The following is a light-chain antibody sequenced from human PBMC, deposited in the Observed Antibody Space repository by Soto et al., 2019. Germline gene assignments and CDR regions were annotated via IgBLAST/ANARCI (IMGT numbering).Light chain of an antibody. CDR1: QSVRSY. J-gene: IGKJ4*01. CDR3: QHYNNWPLQFT. CDR2: GAS. V-gene: IGKV3-15*01. Sequence: EAGMTQSPATLSVSPGERATLSCRASQSVRSYVAWYQQKPGQAPRLLMYGASTRATGVPTRFSGSGSGTVFTLTISSLQSEDFAVYFCQHYNNWPLQFTFGGGTKVEIK.